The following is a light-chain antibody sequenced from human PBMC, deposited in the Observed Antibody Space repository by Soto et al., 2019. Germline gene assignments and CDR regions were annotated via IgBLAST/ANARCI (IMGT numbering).Light chain of an antibody. CDR2: DAS. J-gene: IGKJ1*01. CDR3: QQYMSSVT. Sequence: EIVLTQSPATLSLSPGERATLSCRASQSVSSCLAWYQQKPGQAPRLLIYDASNRATGIPARFSGSGSGTDFTLTISSLEPEDFAVYYCQQYMSSVTFGQGTRVEIK. CDR1: QSVSSC. V-gene: IGKV3-11*01.